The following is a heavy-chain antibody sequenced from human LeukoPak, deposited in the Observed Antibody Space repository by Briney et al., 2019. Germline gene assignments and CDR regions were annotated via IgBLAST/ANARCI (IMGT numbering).Heavy chain of an antibody. V-gene: IGHV3-23*01. Sequence: GGSLRLSCAASGFTFSSYAMSWGRQAPGKGLEWVSAISCSGGSTYYADSVKGRFTISRGNSKKTLYLQMNSLRAEDTAVYYCAKLHRSRALDYWGQGTLVTVSS. CDR2: ISCSGGST. CDR1: GFTFSSYA. D-gene: IGHD2-15*01. CDR3: AKLHRSRALDY. J-gene: IGHJ4*02.